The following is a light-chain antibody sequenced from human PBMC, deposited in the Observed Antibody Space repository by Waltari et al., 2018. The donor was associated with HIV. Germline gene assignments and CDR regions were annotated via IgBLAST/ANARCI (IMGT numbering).Light chain of an antibody. V-gene: IGKV1-27*01. CDR3: QKYDSAPLT. CDR2: AAA. Sequence: DIQMNQSPSSLSASVGDRVTITCRASQGISNYLAWYQQKPGKVPKLLIYAAAGLQTGVPSRFRGSGSGTDFTLTIISLQPEDVATYYCQKYDSAPLTFGGGTKVEIK. J-gene: IGKJ4*01. CDR1: QGISNY.